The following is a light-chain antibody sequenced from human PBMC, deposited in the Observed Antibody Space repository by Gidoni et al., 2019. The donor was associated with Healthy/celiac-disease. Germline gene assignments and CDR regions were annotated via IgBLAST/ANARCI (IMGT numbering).Light chain of an antibody. J-gene: IGKJ4*01. CDR3: QQYDNPLLT. Sequence: DIQMTQSPSSLSASVGDRVTITCQASQDISNYLNWYQQKPGKAPKLLIYDASNLETVVPSRFSGSGSGTDFTLTISSLQPEDIATYYCQQYDNPLLTFGGGTKVEIK. V-gene: IGKV1-33*01. CDR2: DAS. CDR1: QDISNY.